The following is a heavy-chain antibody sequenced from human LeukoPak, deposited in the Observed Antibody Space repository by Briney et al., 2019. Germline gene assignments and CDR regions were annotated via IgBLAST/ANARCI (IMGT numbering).Heavy chain of an antibody. V-gene: IGHV3-23*01. D-gene: IGHD2-21*01. Sequence: GGSLRLSCAASGFTFSSYAMSWVRQAPGKGLEWVSAISGSGGSTYYADSVKGRFTISRDNSKNTLYLQMNSLRAEDTAVYYCARDPGRNIVVVISLDVWGQGTTVTVSS. CDR1: GFTFSSYA. CDR3: ARDPGRNIVVVISLDV. CDR2: ISGSGGST. J-gene: IGHJ6*02.